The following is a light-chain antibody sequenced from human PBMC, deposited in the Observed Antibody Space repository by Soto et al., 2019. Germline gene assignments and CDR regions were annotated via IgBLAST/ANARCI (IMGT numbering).Light chain of an antibody. CDR1: QSVSSGY. CDR2: GAA. V-gene: IGKV3-20*01. J-gene: IGKJ1*01. Sequence: EIVMTQSPGTLSLSPGERATLSCRASQSVSSGYLAWYQQRPGQAPRLLIYGAASRATGIPDRFSGSGSGTDFILTITRLEPEDFAVYYCQQYGSSPRTCGQGTKVDIK. CDR3: QQYGSSPRT.